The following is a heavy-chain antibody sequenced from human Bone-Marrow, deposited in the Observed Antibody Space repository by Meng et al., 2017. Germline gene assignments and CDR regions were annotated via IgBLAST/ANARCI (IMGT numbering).Heavy chain of an antibody. CDR1: GGSISSSNW. D-gene: IGHD6-13*01. J-gene: IGHJ5*02. CDR3: ARVSLQATIAAAGVVWFDP. Sequence: QVQLQESGPGLVKPSGTLSLTGAVSGGSISSSNWWSWVRQPPGKGLEWIGEIYHSGSTNYNPSLKSRVTISVDKSKNQFSLKLSSVTVADTAVYYCARVSLQATIAAAGVVWFDPWGQGTLVTVSS. CDR2: IYHSGST. V-gene: IGHV4-4*02.